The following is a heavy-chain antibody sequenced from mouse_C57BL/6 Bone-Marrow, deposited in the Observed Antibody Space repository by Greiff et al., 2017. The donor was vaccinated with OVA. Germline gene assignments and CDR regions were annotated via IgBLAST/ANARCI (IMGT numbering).Heavy chain of an antibody. CDR3: ARSEITTVVATHWYFDV. CDR2: IDPSDSYT. CDR1: GYTFTSYW. D-gene: IGHD1-1*01. Sequence: QVQLQQPGAELVMPGASVKLSCKASGYTFTSYWMHWVKQRPGQGLEWIGEIDPSDSYTNYNQKFKGKSTLTVDKSSSTAYMQLSSLTSEDSAVYYCARSEITTVVATHWYFDVWGTGTTVTVSS. J-gene: IGHJ1*03. V-gene: IGHV1-69*01.